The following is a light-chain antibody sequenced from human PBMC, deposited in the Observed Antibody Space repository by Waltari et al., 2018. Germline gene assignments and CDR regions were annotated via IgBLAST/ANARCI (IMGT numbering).Light chain of an antibody. CDR1: SSDVGAYTY. Sequence: QSALTQPASVSGSPGQSITISCTGTSSDVGAYTYVSWCQQHPGKAPKLPIYDVSNRPSGVSNRFSGSKSGNTASLTISGLQAEDEADYYCSSYTSSNTLVVFGGGTKLTVL. CDR3: SSYTSSNTLVV. CDR2: DVS. V-gene: IGLV2-14*03. J-gene: IGLJ2*01.